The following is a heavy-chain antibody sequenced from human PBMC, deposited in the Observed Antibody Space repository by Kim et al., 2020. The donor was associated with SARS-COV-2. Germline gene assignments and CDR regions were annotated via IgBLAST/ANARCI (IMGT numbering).Heavy chain of an antibody. J-gene: IGHJ3*02. CDR3: ARAPPAPMVLGVMHAFDI. D-gene: IGHD3-10*01. CDR1: GGSISSYY. Sequence: SETLSLTCTVSGGSISSYYWRWIRQPPGKGLEWIGYTYYSGSTNYNPSLKSRVTIPVDTSKNQFSLKLSSVTAADTAVYYCARAPPAPMVLGVMHAFDIWGQGTLVTVSS. CDR2: TYYSGST. V-gene: IGHV4-59*01.